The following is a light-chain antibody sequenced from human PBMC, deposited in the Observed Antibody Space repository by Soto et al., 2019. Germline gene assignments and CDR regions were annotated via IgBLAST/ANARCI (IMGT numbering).Light chain of an antibody. Sequence: QSVLTQPASVSGSPGQSITISCTGTSSDVGGYNYVSWYQQHPGKAPKLMIYDVSNRPSGVSNRFSGSKSGNTASLTISGLQAEDEAEYYCSAYTSSSTLVFFGTGTKLTVL. CDR3: SAYTSSSTLVF. J-gene: IGLJ1*01. CDR1: SSDVGGYNY. V-gene: IGLV2-14*01. CDR2: DVS.